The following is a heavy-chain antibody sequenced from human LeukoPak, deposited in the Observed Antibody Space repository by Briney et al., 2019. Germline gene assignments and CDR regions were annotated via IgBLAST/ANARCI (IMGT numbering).Heavy chain of an antibody. J-gene: IGHJ4*02. CDR3: ARGLYYFDY. V-gene: IGHV4-34*01. CDR1: GGSFSGYY. Sequence: SETLSLTCAVYGGSFSGYYWSWIRQPPGKGLEWSGEINHSGSTNYNPSLKSRVTISVDTSKNQFSLKLSSVTAADTAVYYCARGLYYFDYWGQGTLVTVSS. CDR2: INHSGST.